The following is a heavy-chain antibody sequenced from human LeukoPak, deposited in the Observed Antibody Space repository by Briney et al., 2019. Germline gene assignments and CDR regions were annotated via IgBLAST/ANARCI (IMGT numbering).Heavy chain of an antibody. CDR3: ARLHFELDFWSGYFDY. CDR1: GGSISSSSYY. V-gene: IGHV4-39*01. CDR2: IYYSGST. J-gene: IGHJ4*02. Sequence: PSETLSLTCTVSGGSISSSSYYWGWIRQPPGKGLEWIGSIYYSGSTYYNPSLKSRVTISVDTSKNQFSLKLSSVTAADTAVYYCARLHFELDFWSGYFDYWGQGTLVTVSS. D-gene: IGHD3-3*01.